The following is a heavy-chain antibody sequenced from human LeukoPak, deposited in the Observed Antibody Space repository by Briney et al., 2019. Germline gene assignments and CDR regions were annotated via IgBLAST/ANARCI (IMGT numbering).Heavy chain of an antibody. CDR3: ARHLSYGDYV. V-gene: IGHV4-39*01. J-gene: IGHJ4*02. Sequence: PSETLSLTCTVSGGSISSSSYYWGWIRQPPGKGLEWIGSIYYTGNTYYNPSLKSRVTIFIDTSKNQFSLKLSSVTATDTAVYYCARHLSYGDYVWGQGTLVTVSS. CDR1: GGSISSSSYY. D-gene: IGHD4-17*01. CDR2: IYYTGNT.